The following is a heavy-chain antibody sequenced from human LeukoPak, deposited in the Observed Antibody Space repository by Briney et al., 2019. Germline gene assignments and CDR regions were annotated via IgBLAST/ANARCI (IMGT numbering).Heavy chain of an antibody. CDR2: INPNSGGT. Sequence: GASVKVSCKASGYTFTGYYMHWVRQAPGQGLEWMGWINPNSGGTNYAQKFQGRVTMTRDTSISTAYMELSRLRSDDTAVYYCASWDTRDFWSGYYTGAFDIWGQGTMVTVSS. J-gene: IGHJ3*02. CDR3: ASWDTRDFWSGYYTGAFDI. CDR1: GYTFTGYY. D-gene: IGHD3-3*01. V-gene: IGHV1-2*02.